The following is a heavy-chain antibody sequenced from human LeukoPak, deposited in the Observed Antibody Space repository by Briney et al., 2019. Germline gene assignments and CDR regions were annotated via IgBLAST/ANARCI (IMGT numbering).Heavy chain of an antibody. J-gene: IGHJ4*02. V-gene: IGHV5-51*01. D-gene: IGHD5-12*01. CDR1: GYSLTSYW. CDR2: IYPGDSDT. Sequence: GESLKISCKGSGYSLTSYWIGWVRQMPGKGLEWMGIIYPGDSDTRYSPSFQGQVTISADKSISTAYLQWSSLKASDTAMYYCASSHSGWLRTFDYWGQGTLVTVSS. CDR3: ASSHSGWLRTFDY.